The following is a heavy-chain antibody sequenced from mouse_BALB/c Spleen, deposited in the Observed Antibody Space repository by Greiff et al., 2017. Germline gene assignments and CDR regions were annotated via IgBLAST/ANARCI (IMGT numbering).Heavy chain of an antibody. V-gene: IGHV2-6-4*01. D-gene: IGHD2-4*01. CDR1: GFSLSRYS. Sequence: VKLVESGPGLVAPSQSLSITCTVSGFSLSRYSVHWVRQPPGKGLEWLGMIWGGGSTDYNSALKSRLSISKDNTKSQVFLKMNRLQTDDTAMYYCARSYDYDGRRGYFDYWGQGTTLTVSS. CDR2: IWGGGST. J-gene: IGHJ2*01. CDR3: ARSYDYDGRRGYFDY.